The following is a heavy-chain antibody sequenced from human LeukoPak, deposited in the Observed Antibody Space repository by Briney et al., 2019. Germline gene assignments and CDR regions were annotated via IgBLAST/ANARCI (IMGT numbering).Heavy chain of an antibody. J-gene: IGHJ4*02. CDR1: GYTFTSYY. V-gene: IGHV1-46*01. CDR2: INPSGGST. CDR3: ARDFYCSSTSCSYFFDY. Sequence: ASVKVSCKASGYTFTSYYMHWVRQAPGQGLEWMGIINPSGGSTSYAQKFQGRVTMTRDMSTSTVYMELSSLRSEDTAEYYCARDFYCSSTSCSYFFDYWGQGTLVTVSS. D-gene: IGHD2-2*01.